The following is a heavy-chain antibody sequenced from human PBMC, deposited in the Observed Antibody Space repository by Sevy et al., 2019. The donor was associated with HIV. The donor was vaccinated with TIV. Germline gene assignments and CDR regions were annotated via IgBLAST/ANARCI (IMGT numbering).Heavy chain of an antibody. D-gene: IGHD3-22*01. CDR1: GGSITSGGYS. J-gene: IGHJ4*02. CDR2: MYHSGTS. CDR3: ARLYHFDSSGFYHYYFDF. V-gene: IGHV4-30-2*01. Sequence: SETLSLTCAVSGGSITSGGYSWGWIRQPPGKGLEWIGYMYHSGTSSYNPSLKSRVTISLDGSRNHFSLMLSYVTAADTAVYYWARLYHFDSSGFYHYYFDFWGQGTLVTVSS.